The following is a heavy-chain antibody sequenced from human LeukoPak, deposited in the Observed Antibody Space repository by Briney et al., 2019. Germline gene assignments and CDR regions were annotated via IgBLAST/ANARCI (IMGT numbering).Heavy chain of an antibody. V-gene: IGHV3-30*02. Sequence: GGSLRLSCAASGFTFSSYGMHWVRQAPGKGLEWVAFIRYDGSNKYYADSVKGRFTLSRDNARNSLYLQMNSLRPEDTAVYYCGRGHWSLDSWGQGTLVSVSS. CDR2: IRYDGSNK. D-gene: IGHD1-1*01. CDR3: GRGHWSLDS. CDR1: GFTFSSYG. J-gene: IGHJ4*02.